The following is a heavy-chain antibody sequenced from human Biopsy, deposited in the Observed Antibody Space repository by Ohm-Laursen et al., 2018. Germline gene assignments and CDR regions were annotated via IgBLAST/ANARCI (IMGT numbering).Heavy chain of an antibody. D-gene: IGHD4-17*01. CDR2: IIPVFGLA. Sequence: SVKVSCKASVGTVSRYAISWVRQAPGQGLEWMGGIIPVFGLATYAQRLQGIVSITADTSTNTAYMELSSLRSDDTAVYFCARGLPTEYGDYFSLDYWGQGTLVIVSS. CDR1: VGTVSRYA. V-gene: IGHV1-69*10. CDR3: ARGLPTEYGDYFSLDY. J-gene: IGHJ4*02.